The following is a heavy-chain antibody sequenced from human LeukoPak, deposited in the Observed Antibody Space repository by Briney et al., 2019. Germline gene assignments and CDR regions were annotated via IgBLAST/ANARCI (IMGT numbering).Heavy chain of an antibody. D-gene: IGHD3-10*01. J-gene: IGHJ5*02. CDR2: ISAYNGNT. CDR3: ARAPIRLWFGELTT. Sequence: ASVKVSCKASGYTFTSYGISWVRQAPGQGLEWMGWISAYNGNTNYAQKLQGRVTMTTDTSTSTAYMELRSLRSVNTAVYYCARAPIRLWFGELTTWGQGTLVTVSS. V-gene: IGHV1-18*01. CDR1: GYTFTSYG.